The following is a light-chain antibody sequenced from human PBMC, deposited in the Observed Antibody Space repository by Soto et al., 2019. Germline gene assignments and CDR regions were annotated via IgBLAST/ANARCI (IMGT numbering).Light chain of an antibody. Sequence: EIVLTQSPGTLSLSPGESASLYCRASQSVSRYLAWYQQKPGQAPRLLIYGASSRATGIPDRFSGSGSGTDFTLTISGLEPGDFAVYYCQQYDNSPWTFGQGTKVEIK. V-gene: IGKV3-20*01. J-gene: IGKJ1*01. CDR3: QQYDNSPWT. CDR1: QSVSRY. CDR2: GAS.